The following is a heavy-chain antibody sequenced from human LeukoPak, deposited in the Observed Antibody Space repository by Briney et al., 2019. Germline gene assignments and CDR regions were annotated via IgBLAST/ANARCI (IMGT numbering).Heavy chain of an antibody. J-gene: IGHJ5*02. CDR2: IYYSGST. CDR1: GGSISSYY. Sequence: ASETLSLTCTVSGGSISSYYWSWIRQPPGKGLEWIGYIYYSGSTNYNPSLKSRVTISVDTSKNQFSLKLSSVTAADTAVYYCARDVPGQYSSSPFDPWGQGTLVTVSS. V-gene: IGHV4-59*01. D-gene: IGHD6-13*01. CDR3: ARDVPGQYSSSPFDP.